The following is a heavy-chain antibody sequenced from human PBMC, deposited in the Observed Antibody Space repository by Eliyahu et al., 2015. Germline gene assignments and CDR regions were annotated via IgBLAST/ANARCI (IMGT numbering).Heavy chain of an antibody. J-gene: IGHJ4*02. CDR1: GFTLSSYF. Sequence: EVQLVESGGGLVQPGGPLXLSCAASGFTLSSYFMSWVRQTPGKGLEGVSGISGSGDSTYYADXVKGRFTISRDDSKNTLYLQMNSLRADDTAVYYCAKVTFRVSPXYFDSWGQGALVAVSS. CDR3: AKVTFRVSPXYFDS. V-gene: IGHV3-23*04. CDR2: ISGSGDST. D-gene: IGHD2-8*01.